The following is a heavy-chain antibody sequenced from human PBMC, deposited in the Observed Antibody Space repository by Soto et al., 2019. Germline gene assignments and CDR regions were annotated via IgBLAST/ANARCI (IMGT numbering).Heavy chain of an antibody. J-gene: IGHJ3*02. D-gene: IGHD4-17*01. CDR3: ARILYYGDYGGDAFYI. Sequence: EVQLVESGGGLVKPGGSLRLSCAASGFTFSSYSMNWVRQAPGKGLEWVSSISSSSSYIYYADSEKGRFTIFRDNAKNSLYPQMNSLRAEDTAAYYCARILYYGDYGGDAFYIWGQVTMVTVS. CDR1: GFTFSSYS. CDR2: ISSSSSYI. V-gene: IGHV3-21*01.